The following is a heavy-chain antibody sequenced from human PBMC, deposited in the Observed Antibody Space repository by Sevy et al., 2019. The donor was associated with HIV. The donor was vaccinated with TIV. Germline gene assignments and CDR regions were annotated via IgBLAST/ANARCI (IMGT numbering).Heavy chain of an antibody. D-gene: IGHD3-9*01. CDR2: LYDTGST. CDR3: AREGGLVDYGMDV. V-gene: IGHV4-59*01. Sequence: SETLSLTCTVSGGSMGSYYWTWIRQPPGKGLEWIGYLYDTGSTNYNPSLESRVTISIDTSKNQFSLNLSYVTAADTAFYYCAREGGLVDYGMDVWGQGITVTVSS. CDR1: GGSMGSYY. J-gene: IGHJ6*02.